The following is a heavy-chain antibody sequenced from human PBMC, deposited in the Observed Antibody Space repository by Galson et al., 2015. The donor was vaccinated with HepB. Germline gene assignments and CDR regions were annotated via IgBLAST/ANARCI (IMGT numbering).Heavy chain of an antibody. J-gene: IGHJ2*01. Sequence: SLRLSCADSGFTFSSYAMSWVRQAPGKGLEWVSAISGSGGSKYYADSVKGRFTISRDNSKNTLYLQMNSLRAEDTSVYYCAKDGVEHCPVPYSYFHLLCPVTLVTVSS. CDR2: ISGSGGSK. V-gene: IGHV3-23*01. D-gene: IGHD6-19*01. CDR3: AKDGVEHCPVPYSYFHL. CDR1: GFTFSSYA.